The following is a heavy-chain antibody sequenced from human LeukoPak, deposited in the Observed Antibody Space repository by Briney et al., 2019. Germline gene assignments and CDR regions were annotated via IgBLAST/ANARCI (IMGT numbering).Heavy chain of an antibody. CDR3: ARVTLGTVTTPFDY. J-gene: IGHJ4*02. CDR1: GGSISSGDYY. V-gene: IGHV4-30-4*01. CDR2: IYYSGST. Sequence: SETLSLTCTVSGGSISSGDYYWSWIRQPPEKGLEWIGYIYYSGSTYYNPSLKSRVTISVDTSKNQFSLKLSSVTAADTAVYYCARVTLGTVTTPFDYWGQGTLVTVSS. D-gene: IGHD4-17*01.